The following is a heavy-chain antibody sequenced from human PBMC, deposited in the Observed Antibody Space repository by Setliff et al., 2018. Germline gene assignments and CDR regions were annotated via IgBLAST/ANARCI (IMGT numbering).Heavy chain of an antibody. D-gene: IGHD6-13*01. CDR2: ISPGGGAT. V-gene: IGHV1-46*01. J-gene: IGHJ6*02. CDR3: ARGKLDVVAAGGEFCAMDV. Sequence: GASVKVSCKASGFTFINYYMHWLRQAPGQGLEWLGIISPGGGATTYAQKFQGRVILARDTSTSTVYMELTSLRVEDTAVYYCARGKLDVVAAGGEFCAMDVWGQGTAVTVSS. CDR1: GFTFINYY.